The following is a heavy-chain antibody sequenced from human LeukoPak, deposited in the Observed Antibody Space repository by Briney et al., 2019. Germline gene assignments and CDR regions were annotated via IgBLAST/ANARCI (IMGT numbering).Heavy chain of an antibody. CDR3: ARLQLWIYYYGMDV. Sequence: SETLSLTCAVSGGSISSGGYYWSWIRQPPGKGLEWIGEINHSGSTNYNPSLKSRVTISVDTSKNQFSLKLSSVTAADTAVYYCARLQLWIYYYGMDVWGQGTTVTVSS. D-gene: IGHD5-18*01. J-gene: IGHJ6*02. V-gene: IGHV4-34*01. CDR1: GGSISSGGYY. CDR2: INHSGST.